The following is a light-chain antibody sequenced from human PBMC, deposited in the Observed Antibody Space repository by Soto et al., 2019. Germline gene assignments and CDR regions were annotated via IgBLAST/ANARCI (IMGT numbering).Light chain of an antibody. CDR1: QTISTY. Sequence: DIQMTQSPSSLSAAVRDRVTITCRASQTISTYLNWYQQKPGKAPKLLIYAASSLQSGVPSRFTGSGSGTDFTLTISSLQPEDFATYYCQQSHGIPYTFGQGTKLEIK. V-gene: IGKV1-39*01. J-gene: IGKJ2*01. CDR3: QQSHGIPYT. CDR2: AAS.